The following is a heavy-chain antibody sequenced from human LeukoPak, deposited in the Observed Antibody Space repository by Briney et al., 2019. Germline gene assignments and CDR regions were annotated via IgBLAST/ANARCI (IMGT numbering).Heavy chain of an antibody. Sequence: GGSLRLSCAASGFTFSNAWMSWVRQAPGKGLEWVGRIKSKTDGGTTDYAAPVKGRFTISRDDSKNTLYLQMNSLKTEDTAVYYCAKMSSSWTYYYGMDVWGQGTTVTVSS. V-gene: IGHV3-15*01. CDR1: GFTFSNAW. D-gene: IGHD6-13*01. CDR2: IKSKTDGGTT. CDR3: AKMSSSWTYYYGMDV. J-gene: IGHJ6*02.